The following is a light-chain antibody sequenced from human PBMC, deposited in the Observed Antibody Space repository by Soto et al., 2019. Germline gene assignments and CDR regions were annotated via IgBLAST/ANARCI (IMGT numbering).Light chain of an antibody. CDR1: QSVSSN. Sequence: EIVMTTSPATLSVSKGERANLYCSAIQSVSSNLAWYQQKPGQAPRLLIYGASTRATGIPARFSGSGSGTEFTLTISSLQSEDFAVYYCQQYNNWPRKFGQGTKGDNK. CDR2: GAS. CDR3: QQYNNWPRK. J-gene: IGKJ1*01. V-gene: IGKV3-15*01.